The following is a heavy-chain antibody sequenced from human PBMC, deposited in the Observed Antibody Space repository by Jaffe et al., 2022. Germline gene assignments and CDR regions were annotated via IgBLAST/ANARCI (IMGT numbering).Heavy chain of an antibody. V-gene: IGHV2-70*20. J-gene: IGHJ4*02. Sequence: QVTLRESGPALVKPTQTLTLTCTFSGFSLSTSGMCVSWVRQPPGKALEWLALIDWDDDKYYSTSLKTRLTISKDTSKNQVVLTMTNMDPVDTATYYCARIQFYGDYFDYWGQGTLVTVSS. CDR1: GFSLSTSGMC. CDR2: IDWDDDK. CDR3: ARIQFYGDYFDY. D-gene: IGHD3-10*01.